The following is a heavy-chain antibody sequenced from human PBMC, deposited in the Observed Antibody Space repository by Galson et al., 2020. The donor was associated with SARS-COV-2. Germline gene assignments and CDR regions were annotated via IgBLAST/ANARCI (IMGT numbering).Heavy chain of an antibody. CDR1: GDSISSTAYL. Sequence: SETLSLTCTVSGDSISSTAYLWGWIRQPPGKGLECIGRMYSTGSTYYNPSLKSRVTISADTSKNHFSLRLSSVTASDTALYYCARQPYCSSSSCYSIFDSWGQGTLVTVSS. J-gene: IGHJ4*02. CDR2: MYSTGST. CDR3: ARQPYCSSSSCYSIFDS. V-gene: IGHV4-39*01. D-gene: IGHD2-2*01.